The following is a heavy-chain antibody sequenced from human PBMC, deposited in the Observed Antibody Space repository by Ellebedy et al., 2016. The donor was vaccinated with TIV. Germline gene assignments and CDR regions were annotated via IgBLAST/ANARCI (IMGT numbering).Heavy chain of an antibody. CDR3: AKDSALLTVTTLDY. V-gene: IGHV3-23*01. CDR1: GFTFSSYA. Sequence: PGGSLRLSCAASGFTFSSYAMSWVRQAPGKGLEWVSAISGSGGSTYYADSVKGRFTISRDNSKNTLYLQMNSLRAEDTAVYYCAKDSALLTVTTLDYWGQGTLVTVSS. CDR2: ISGSGGST. J-gene: IGHJ4*02. D-gene: IGHD4-11*01.